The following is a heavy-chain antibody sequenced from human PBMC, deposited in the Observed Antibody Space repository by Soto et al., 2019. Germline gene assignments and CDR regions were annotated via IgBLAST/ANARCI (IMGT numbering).Heavy chain of an antibody. D-gene: IGHD6-19*01. CDR3: AKGRAVAGFDY. J-gene: IGHJ4*02. CDR2: IAGSGGST. Sequence: GGSLRLSCAASGFTFNNYDMSWVRQAPGKGLEWVSVIAGSGGSTYYADSVKGRFTISRDNSKNTLYLQMNSLRVEDTAVYYCAKGRAVAGFDYWGQGTLVTVSS. CDR1: GFTFNNYD. V-gene: IGHV3-23*01.